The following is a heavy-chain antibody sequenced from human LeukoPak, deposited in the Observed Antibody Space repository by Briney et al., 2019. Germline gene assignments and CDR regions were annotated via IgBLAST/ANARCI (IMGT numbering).Heavy chain of an antibody. J-gene: IGHJ3*02. CDR3: ARAEAFDI. Sequence: GGSLRLSCAASGFTFSSYTMSWVRQAPGKGLEWVSYISSSSSTIYYADSVKGRFTISRDNAKNSLYLQMNSLRAEDTAVYYCARAEAFDIWGQGTMVTVSS. CDR2: ISSSSSTI. V-gene: IGHV3-48*01. CDR1: GFTFSSYT.